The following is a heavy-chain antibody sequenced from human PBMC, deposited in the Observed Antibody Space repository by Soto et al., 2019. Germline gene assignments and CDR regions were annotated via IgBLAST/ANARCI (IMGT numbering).Heavy chain of an antibody. V-gene: IGHV5-10-1*01. CDR1: GYSFAGYW. D-gene: IGHD3-22*01. CDR2: IDPSDSQT. CDR3: ARQIYDSDTGPNFQYYFDS. Sequence: GESLKISCQGPGYSFAGYWITWVRQKPGKGLEWMGRIDPSDSQTYYSPSFRGHVTISVTKSITTVFLQWSSLRASDTAMYYCARQIYDSDTGPNFQYYFDSWGQGTPVTGSS. J-gene: IGHJ4*02.